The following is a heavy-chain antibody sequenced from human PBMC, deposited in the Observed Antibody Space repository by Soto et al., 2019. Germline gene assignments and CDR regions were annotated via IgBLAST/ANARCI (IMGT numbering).Heavy chain of an antibody. V-gene: IGHV4-34*01. D-gene: IGHD6-13*01. CDR3: ARGSIGAGGYYYNYAMDV. CDR1: GGYFSGYY. CDR2: INPSGIT. J-gene: IGHJ6*02. Sequence: PSQTLSLTRPVYGGYFSGYYCSWIRQPPANGLEWIVEINPSGITNYHPSLNRRVTISLDTSKNQFSLKLSSVHAADPAVYYFARGSIGAGGYYYNYAMDVWGQGTMV.